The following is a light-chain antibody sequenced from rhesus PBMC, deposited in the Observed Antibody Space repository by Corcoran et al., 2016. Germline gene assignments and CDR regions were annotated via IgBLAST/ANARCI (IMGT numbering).Light chain of an antibody. CDR2: SAS. J-gene: IGKJ1*01. V-gene: IGKV1S4*01. CDR1: QGISNW. Sequence: DIQMTQSPSSLSASVGDRVTITCQASQGISNWLAWYQQKPGKAPKVLIYSASRLQSGVPSRFSGSGSGTESTLTISSLQPEDFATYYCQQHNSQPWTFGQGTKVEIK. CDR3: QQHNSQPWT.